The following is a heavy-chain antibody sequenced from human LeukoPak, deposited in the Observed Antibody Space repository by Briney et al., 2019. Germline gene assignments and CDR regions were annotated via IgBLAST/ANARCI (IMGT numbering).Heavy chain of an antibody. D-gene: IGHD3-16*02. CDR2: ISAYNGNT. CDR3: ARDLVWGSYRYFDWFDP. Sequence: GASVKVSCKASGYTFTSYGISWVRQAPGQGLEWMGWISAYNGNTNYAQKFQGRVTMTRDTSTSTVYMELSSLRSEDTAVYYCARDLVWGSYRYFDWFDPWGQGTLVTVSS. CDR1: GYTFTSYG. V-gene: IGHV1-18*01. J-gene: IGHJ5*02.